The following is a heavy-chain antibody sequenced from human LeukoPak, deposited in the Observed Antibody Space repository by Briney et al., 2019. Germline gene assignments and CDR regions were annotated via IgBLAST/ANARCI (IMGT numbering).Heavy chain of an antibody. D-gene: IGHD1-14*01. J-gene: IGHJ4*02. CDR1: GFTFSSYG. V-gene: IGHV3-23*01. CDR3: AKTDHYNRDPDY. CDR2: ISGSGGST. Sequence: GGSLRLSCAASGFTFSSYGMSWVRQAPGKGLEWVSAISGSGGSTYYADSVKGRFTISRDNSKNTLYLQMNSLRAEDTAVYYCAKTDHYNRDPDYWGQGTLVTVSS.